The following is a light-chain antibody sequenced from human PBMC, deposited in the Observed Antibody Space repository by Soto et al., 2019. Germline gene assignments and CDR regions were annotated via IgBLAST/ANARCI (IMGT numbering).Light chain of an antibody. CDR3: QHRNNRPFS. CDR1: HSINTSF. J-gene: IGKJ3*01. CDR2: DAS. V-gene: IGKV3-11*01. Sequence: EIVLTQSPGTLSLSPGDRATLSCRASHSINTSFLAWYQQRPGQAPRLLIYDASNRATGIPARFSGSGSGTDFTLTISSLEPEDFAVYYCQHRNNRPFSFGPGTKVDI.